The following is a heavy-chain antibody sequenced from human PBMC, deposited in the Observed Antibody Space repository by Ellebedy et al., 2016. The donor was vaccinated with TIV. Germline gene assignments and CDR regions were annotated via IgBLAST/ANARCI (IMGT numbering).Heavy chain of an antibody. CDR1: SGSISSDY. J-gene: IGHJ4*02. CDR2: IYHSGST. V-gene: IGHV4-59*12. D-gene: IGHD2-15*01. CDR3: ARAVRYCSGGSCYSGPVDY. Sequence: MPSETLSLTCTVSSGSISSDYWSRLRQPPGEGLEWIGYIYHSGSTYYNPSLKSRVTISVDRSKNQFSLKLSSVTAADTAVYYCARAVRYCSGGSCYSGPVDYWGQGTLVTVSS.